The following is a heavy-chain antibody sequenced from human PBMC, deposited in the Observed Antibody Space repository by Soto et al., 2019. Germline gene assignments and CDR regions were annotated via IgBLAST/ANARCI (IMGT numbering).Heavy chain of an antibody. Sequence: QVHLQESGPGLVKPSETLSLICTVSGGSISSYYWSWVRQTPGKGLEWIGHIDYSGRTNYNPSLTSRVTISLDTSKNQFFLRLNSVPAADTAVYYCARMPASGDVRLDHWGQGTLVTVSS. J-gene: IGHJ4*02. D-gene: IGHD6-13*01. CDR1: GGSISSYY. CDR3: ARMPASGDVRLDH. CDR2: IDYSGRT. V-gene: IGHV4-59*01.